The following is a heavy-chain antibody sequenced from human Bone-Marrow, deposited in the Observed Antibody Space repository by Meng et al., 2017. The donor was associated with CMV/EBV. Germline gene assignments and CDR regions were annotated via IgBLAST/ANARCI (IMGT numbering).Heavy chain of an antibody. CDR1: GYTFSDFG. Sequence: ASVKVSCKASGYTFSDFGIFWARQAPGQGLEWMGWISAYNGNTNYAQNLQGRVTMTTDTSTSTAYMELRSLRFDDTAVYYCARDDVRLIGTMPDYWGQGTLVTVSS. J-gene: IGHJ4*02. V-gene: IGHV1-18*01. D-gene: IGHD1-20*01. CDR2: ISAYNGNT. CDR3: ARDDVRLIGTMPDY.